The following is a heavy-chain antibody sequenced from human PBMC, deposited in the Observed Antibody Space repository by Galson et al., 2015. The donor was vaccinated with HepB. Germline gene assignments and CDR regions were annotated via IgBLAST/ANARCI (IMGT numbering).Heavy chain of an antibody. D-gene: IGHD3-9*01. CDR1: GYILSELS. J-gene: IGHJ4*02. CDR2: FDPEGDVT. V-gene: IGHV1-24*01. CDR3: ATDLVLNDIVTGFWLPPGY. Sequence: SVKVSCKVSGYILSELSMHWVRQAPGKGLEWMGGFDPEGDVTVYAEKFQGRVTLTEDTSTDTAYLELSSLRYEDTAIYFCATDLVLNDIVTGFWLPPGYWGQGTLVTVSS.